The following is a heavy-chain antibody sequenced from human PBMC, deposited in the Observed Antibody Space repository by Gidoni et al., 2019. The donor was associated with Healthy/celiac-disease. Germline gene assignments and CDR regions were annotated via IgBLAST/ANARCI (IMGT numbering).Heavy chain of an antibody. CDR1: GFTFRSYD. J-gene: IGHJ6*03. Sequence: QVQLVESGGGVVQPGRSLRLSCAASGFTFRSYDMHWVRQAPGKGLEWVAVISYDGSNKYYADSVKGRFTISRDNSKNTLYLQMNSLRAEDTAVYYCARDGWKDNYYYYYMDVWGKGTTVTVSS. CDR3: ARDGWKDNYYYYYMDV. CDR2: ISYDGSNK. D-gene: IGHD1-1*01. V-gene: IGHV3-30-3*01.